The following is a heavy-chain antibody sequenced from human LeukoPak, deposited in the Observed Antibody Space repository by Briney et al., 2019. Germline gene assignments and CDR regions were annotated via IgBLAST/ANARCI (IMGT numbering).Heavy chain of an antibody. V-gene: IGHV1-46*01. D-gene: IGHD4-17*01. Sequence: ASVKVSCKASGYTFTSYYMHWVRQAPGQGLEWMGIINPSGGSTSYAQKFQGRVTMTRDTSTSAVYMELSSLRSEDTAVYYCARDFTVTGFDYWGQGTLVTVSS. J-gene: IGHJ4*02. CDR2: INPSGGST. CDR3: ARDFTVTGFDY. CDR1: GYTFTSYY.